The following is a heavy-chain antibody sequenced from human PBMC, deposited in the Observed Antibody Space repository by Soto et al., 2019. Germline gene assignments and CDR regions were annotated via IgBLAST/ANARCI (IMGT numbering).Heavy chain of an antibody. CDR3: ARDYYGSGRSEI. CDR2: IYYSGST. V-gene: IGHV4-59*01. J-gene: IGHJ3*02. D-gene: IGHD3-10*01. CDR1: GGSFSGYY. Sequence: SETLSLTCAVYGGSFSGYYWSWIRQPPGKGLEWIGYIYYSGSTNYNPSLKSRVTILVDTSKNQFSLKLSSVTAADTAVYYCARDYYGSGRSEIWGQGTMVTVSS.